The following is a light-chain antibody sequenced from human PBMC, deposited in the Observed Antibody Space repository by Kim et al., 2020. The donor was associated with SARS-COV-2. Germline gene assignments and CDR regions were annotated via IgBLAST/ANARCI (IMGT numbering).Light chain of an antibody. V-gene: IGLV3-19*01. CDR2: GKN. Sequence: VALGQTVRTTCQGDSIRSYYATWYQKKPGQAPILVIYGKNNRPSGIPDRFSGSSSGNTASLTITGTQAGDEADYYCNSRDSNNNVLFGGGTRLTVL. CDR3: NSRDSNNNVL. CDR1: SIRSYY. J-gene: IGLJ2*01.